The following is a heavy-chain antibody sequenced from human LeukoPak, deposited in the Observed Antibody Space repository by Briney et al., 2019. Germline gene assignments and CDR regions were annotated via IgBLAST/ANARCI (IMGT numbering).Heavy chain of an antibody. Sequence: GASVKVSCKASGYTFTSYGISWVRQAPGQGLEWMGWISAYNGNTNYAQKLQGRVTMTTDTSTSTAYMELTRLTSDDTAVYYCARGGTEGATNLDYIDYWGQGTLVTVSS. CDR3: ARGGTEGATNLDYIDY. V-gene: IGHV1-18*01. CDR2: ISAYNGNT. J-gene: IGHJ4*02. CDR1: GYTFTSYG. D-gene: IGHD1-26*01.